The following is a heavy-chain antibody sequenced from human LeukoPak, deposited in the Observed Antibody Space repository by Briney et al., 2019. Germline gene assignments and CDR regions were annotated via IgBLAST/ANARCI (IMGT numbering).Heavy chain of an antibody. CDR3: ARDQRGYSYGYVPLFDY. CDR1: GGSISSYY. D-gene: IGHD5-18*01. CDR2: VYYSGST. Sequence: PSETLSLTCTVSGGSISSYYWSWIRQPPGKGLEWIGYVYYSGSTNYNPSLKSRVTISVDTSKNQFSLKLSSVTAADTAVYYYARDQRGYSYGYVPLFDYWGQGTLVTVSS. V-gene: IGHV4-59*12. J-gene: IGHJ4*02.